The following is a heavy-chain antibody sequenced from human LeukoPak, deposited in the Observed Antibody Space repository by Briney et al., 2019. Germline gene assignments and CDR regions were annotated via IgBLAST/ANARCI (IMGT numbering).Heavy chain of an antibody. J-gene: IGHJ4*02. CDR2: IYYSGST. CDR3: ARDRIGKLDD. CDR1: GGSISSYY. D-gene: IGHD1-26*01. V-gene: IGHV4-59*01. Sequence: SETLSLTCTVSGGSISSYYWSWIRQPPGKGLEWIGYIYYSGSTSYNPSLKSRVTISVDTSKNQFSLKLSSVTAADTAVYYCARDRIGKLDDWGQGTLVTVSS.